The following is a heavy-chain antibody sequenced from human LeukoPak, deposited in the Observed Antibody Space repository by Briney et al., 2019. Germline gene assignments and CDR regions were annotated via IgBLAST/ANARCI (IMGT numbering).Heavy chain of an antibody. D-gene: IGHD2-15*01. CDR1: GGSISSSSYY. Sequence: SETLSLTCTVSGGSISSSSYYWGWIRQPPGKGLEWIGSIYYSGSTYYNPSLKSRVTISVDMSKNQFSLKLGSVTAADTAVYYCARQGYCSGGSCHPYYFDYWGQGTLVTVSS. CDR3: ARQGYCSGGSCHPYYFDY. V-gene: IGHV4-39*01. J-gene: IGHJ4*02. CDR2: IYYSGST.